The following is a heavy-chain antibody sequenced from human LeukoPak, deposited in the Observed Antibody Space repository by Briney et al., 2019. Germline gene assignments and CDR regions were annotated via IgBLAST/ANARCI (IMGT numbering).Heavy chain of an antibody. J-gene: IGHJ4*02. CDR3: ARCYYDGSGFYYYFDY. Sequence: QAGGSLRLSCTASGFSFSGHWMHWARQLPGKGLEWVSVIYSGGNTYYTDSVKGRFTISRDNPKNTVFLQMGSLRGEDTAVYYCARCYYDGSGFYYYFDYWGQGTLVTVSS. CDR1: GFSFSGHW. CDR2: IYSGGNT. V-gene: IGHV3-53*01. D-gene: IGHD3-22*01.